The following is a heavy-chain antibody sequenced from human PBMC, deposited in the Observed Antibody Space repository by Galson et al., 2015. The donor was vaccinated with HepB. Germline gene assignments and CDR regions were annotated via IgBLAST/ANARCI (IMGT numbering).Heavy chain of an antibody. V-gene: IGHV3-15*01. Sequence: SLRLSCAASGFNFRAAWMTWIRQPPGKGLEWVGRIHSKSDGGATEYSPPVKGRFSLSRGDSRKTLYLQMNSLKRDDTGVYYCVTDLEQSGSYIYWGQGTLVTVFS. CDR1: GFNFRAAW. CDR3: VTDLEQSGSYIY. D-gene: IGHD1-26*01. J-gene: IGHJ4*02. CDR2: IHSKSDGGAT.